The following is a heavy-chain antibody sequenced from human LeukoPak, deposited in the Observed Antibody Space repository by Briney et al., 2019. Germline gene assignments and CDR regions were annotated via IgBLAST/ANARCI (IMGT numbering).Heavy chain of an antibody. D-gene: IGHD6-19*01. J-gene: IGHJ3*02. CDR2: INPNSGGT. CDR1: GYTFTSYY. V-gene: IGHV1-2*02. CDR3: ARGEQWLADAFDI. Sequence: ASVKVSCKASGYTFTSYYMHWVRQAPGQGLEWMGWINPNSGGTNYAQKFQGRVTMTRDTSISTAYMELSRLRSDDTAVYYCARGEQWLADAFDIWGQGTMVTVSS.